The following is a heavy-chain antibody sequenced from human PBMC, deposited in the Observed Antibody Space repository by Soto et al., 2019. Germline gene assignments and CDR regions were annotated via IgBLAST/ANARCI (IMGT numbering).Heavy chain of an antibody. Sequence: QVQLVQSGAEVQKPGSSVKVSCKAPGGTFSSYAISWVRQAPGQGLEWMGGIIPIFGTAKYAPKFQGRVTITADESTSTGYMELSSLRSEDTAVYYCARSQGGSSSLDIYYYYYYGMDVWGQGTTVTVSS. CDR3: ARSQGGSSSLDIYYYYYYGMDV. J-gene: IGHJ6*02. CDR1: GGTFSSYA. D-gene: IGHD2-15*01. CDR2: IIPIFGTA. V-gene: IGHV1-69*01.